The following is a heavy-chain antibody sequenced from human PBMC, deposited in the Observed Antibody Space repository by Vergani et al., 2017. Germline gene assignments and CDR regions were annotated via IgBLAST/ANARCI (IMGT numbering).Heavy chain of an antibody. CDR3: ARAMEYAAAPTHYYYYYGMDV. J-gene: IGHJ6*02. CDR2: IIPIFGTA. D-gene: IGHD2-2*01. V-gene: IGHV1-69*01. Sequence: QVQLVQSGAEVKKPGSSVKVSCKASGGTFSSYAISWVRQAPGQGLEWMGGIIPIFGTANYAQKFQGRVTITADVSTSTAYMELSSLRSDDTAVYYCARAMEYAAAPTHYYYYYGMDVWGQGTTVTVSS. CDR1: GGTFSSYA.